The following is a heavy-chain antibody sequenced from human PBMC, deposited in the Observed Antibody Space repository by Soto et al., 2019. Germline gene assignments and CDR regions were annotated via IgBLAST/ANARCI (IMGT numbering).Heavy chain of an antibody. CDR1: GFTFSSYS. V-gene: IGHV3-48*02. D-gene: IGHD3-3*01. CDR3: ARDYEYWSGYYKGFDY. Sequence: VGSLRLSCAASGFTFSSYSMNWVRQAPGKGLEWVSYISSSSSSIYYADSVKGRFTISRDNAKNSLYLQMNSLRDEDTAVYYCARDYEYWSGYYKGFDYWGQGTLVTVSS. J-gene: IGHJ4*02. CDR2: ISSSSSSI.